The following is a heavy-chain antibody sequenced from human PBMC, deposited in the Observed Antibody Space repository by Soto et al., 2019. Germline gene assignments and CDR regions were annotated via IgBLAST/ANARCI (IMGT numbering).Heavy chain of an antibody. CDR2: ISAYNGNT. Sequence: VASVKVSCKASGYTFTSYGISWVRQAPGQGLEWMGWISAYNGNTNYAQKLQGRVTMTTDTSTSTAYMELTTLTAEDTAVYYCARSHSTTPVAVAGPDYYFGLWGRGTLVTVSS. J-gene: IGHJ4*02. CDR1: GYTFTSYG. CDR3: ARSHSTTPVAVAGPDYYFGL. V-gene: IGHV1-18*04. D-gene: IGHD6-19*01.